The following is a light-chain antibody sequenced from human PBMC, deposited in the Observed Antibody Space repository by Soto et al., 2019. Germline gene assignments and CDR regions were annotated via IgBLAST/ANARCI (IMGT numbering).Light chain of an antibody. Sequence: AIRMTQSPSSLSESTGDRVTITCRASHRLNTYLAWYQQKPGTAPKLLIYGVSSLQSGVPSRFSGSGSGTDFTLIISSLQSEDFATYYCQQYFSYPYTFGQGTKVEIK. J-gene: IGKJ2*01. CDR2: GVS. CDR1: HRLNTY. V-gene: IGKV1-8*01. CDR3: QQYFSYPYT.